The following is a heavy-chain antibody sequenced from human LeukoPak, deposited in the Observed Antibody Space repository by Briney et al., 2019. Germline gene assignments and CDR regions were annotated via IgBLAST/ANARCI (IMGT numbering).Heavy chain of an antibody. CDR3: ARDNGPDAFDI. CDR1: GFTFRHYW. V-gene: IGHV3-7*04. CDR2: IKHDGSEE. Sequence: GGCLRLSCAASGFTFRHYWMTWVRQAPGKGLEWGANIKHDGSEEYYVDSVKGRFTISRDNAKNSLYPQMDSLRAEDTSVYYCARDNGPDAFDIWGQGTMVTVSS. J-gene: IGHJ3*02. D-gene: IGHD2-8*01.